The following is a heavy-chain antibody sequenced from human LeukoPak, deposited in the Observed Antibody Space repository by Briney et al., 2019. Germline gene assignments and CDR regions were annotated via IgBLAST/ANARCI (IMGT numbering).Heavy chain of an antibody. CDR1: GGSINSYY. D-gene: IGHD6-6*01. V-gene: IGHV4-59*01. J-gene: IGHJ4*02. CDR2: ISYSGDT. CDR3: ARAAQKYSSSSTYDN. Sequence: PSETLSLTCTVSGGSINSYYWTWIRQPPGKALEWIGHISYSGDTNYNPSLQGRVTIAVDTSKNQFSLKLSSVTAADTAVYYCARAAQKYSSSSTYDNWGQGTLVTVSS.